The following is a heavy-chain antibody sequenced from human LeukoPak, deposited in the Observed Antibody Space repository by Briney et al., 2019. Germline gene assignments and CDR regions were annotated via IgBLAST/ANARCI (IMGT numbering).Heavy chain of an antibody. CDR2: INPSVGST. Sequence: GASVTVSCKASGYTFTSYYMQWVRQAPGQGLEWMGIINPSVGSTTYAQKFQGRITVTRDMSTSTVYMELSSLRSEDTAVYYCARSDWNYYDSFDFWGQGTLVTVSS. V-gene: IGHV1-46*01. CDR3: ARSDWNYYDSFDF. CDR1: GYTFTSYY. J-gene: IGHJ4*02. D-gene: IGHD3-22*01.